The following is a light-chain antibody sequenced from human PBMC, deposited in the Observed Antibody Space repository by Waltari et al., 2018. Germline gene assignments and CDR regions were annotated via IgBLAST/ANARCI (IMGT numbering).Light chain of an antibody. J-gene: IGKJ5*01. V-gene: IGKV3-15*01. CDR1: QSVSSN. Sequence: ELVMTQSPATLSVSPGERATLSCRASQSVSSNLAWYQQKPGQAPRLLIFGASTRATGIPARFSGSGSGTEFTLTIISLQSEDSAVYYCQQRSNWPPITFGQGTRLEIK. CDR2: GAS. CDR3: QQRSNWPPIT.